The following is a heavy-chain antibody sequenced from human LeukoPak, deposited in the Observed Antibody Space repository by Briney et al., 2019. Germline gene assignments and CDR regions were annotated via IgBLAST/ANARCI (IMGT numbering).Heavy chain of an antibody. CDR2: MNPNSGNT. Sequence: ASVKVSCKASGYTFTSYDINWVRQATGQGLEWMGWMNPNSGNTGYAQKFQGRVTITADKSTSTAYMELSSLRSEDTAVYYCARDPGDYGDYVPLYYYSMDVWGQGTTVTVSS. V-gene: IGHV1-8*01. J-gene: IGHJ6*02. D-gene: IGHD4-17*01. CDR1: GYTFTSYD. CDR3: ARDPGDYGDYVPLYYYSMDV.